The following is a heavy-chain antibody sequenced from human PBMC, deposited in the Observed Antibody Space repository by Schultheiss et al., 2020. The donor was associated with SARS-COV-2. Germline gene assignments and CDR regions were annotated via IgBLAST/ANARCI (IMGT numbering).Heavy chain of an antibody. V-gene: IGHV3-7*03. CDR2: IKHDGSEK. J-gene: IGHJ4*02. CDR1: GFTFSSYW. Sequence: GGSLRLSCAASGFTFSSYWMSWVRQAPGKGLEWVANIKHDGSEKYYVDSVKGRFSISRDNAKKSVYLQMNSLRAEDTAVYYCARVKVTMIVVVITGGFDHWGQGTLVTVSS. D-gene: IGHD3-22*01. CDR3: ARVKVTMIVVVITGGFDH.